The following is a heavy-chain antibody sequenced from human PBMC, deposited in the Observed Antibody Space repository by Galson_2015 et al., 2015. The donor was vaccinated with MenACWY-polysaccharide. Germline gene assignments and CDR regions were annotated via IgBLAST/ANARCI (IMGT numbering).Heavy chain of an antibody. CDR2: IKKDGSEK. CDR3: ARGHYGMDV. J-gene: IGHJ6*02. CDR1: GFTFKNYW. V-gene: IGHV3-7*01. Sequence: SLRISCAVSGFTFKNYWMSWVRQAPGKGLEWVANIKKDGSEKYCVDSVKGRFTISRDNARSSLYLQMNGLRAEDTAVYYCARGHYGMDVWRQGTTFTVS.